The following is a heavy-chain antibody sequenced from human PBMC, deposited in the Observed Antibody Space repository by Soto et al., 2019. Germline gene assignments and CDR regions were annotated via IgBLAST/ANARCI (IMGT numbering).Heavy chain of an antibody. V-gene: IGHV4-31*03. CDR3: ARSPAPIVLVPAASWFDP. J-gene: IGHJ5*02. D-gene: IGHD2-2*01. Sequence: QVQLQESGPGLVKPSQTLSLTCTVSGGSISSGGYYWSWIRQHPGKGLEWIGYIYYSGSTYYNPSLKSRVTISVDTSKNQFSLKLSSVTAADTAVYYCARSPAPIVLVPAASWFDPWGQGTLVTVSS. CDR2: IYYSGST. CDR1: GGSISSGGYY.